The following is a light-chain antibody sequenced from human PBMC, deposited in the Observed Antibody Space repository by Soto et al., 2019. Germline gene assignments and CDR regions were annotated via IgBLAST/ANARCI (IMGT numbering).Light chain of an antibody. Sequence: EIVLTQSPATLSLSPGERATLSCRASQSVNTFLVWYQQKPGQSPRLLIYDTSFRATGIPTRFSGSGSGTGFSRTISSLEPEDFAIYYCQQRSNWRLTFGGGTKVEIK. CDR3: QQRSNWRLT. J-gene: IGKJ4*01. V-gene: IGKV3-11*01. CDR1: QSVNTF. CDR2: DTS.